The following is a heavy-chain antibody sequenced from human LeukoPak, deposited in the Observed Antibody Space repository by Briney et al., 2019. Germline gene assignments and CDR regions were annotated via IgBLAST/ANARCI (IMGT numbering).Heavy chain of an antibody. CDR1: GYTFTGHY. CDR3: ARGDSSSWYGLDY. V-gene: IGHV1-2*02. J-gene: IGHJ4*02. D-gene: IGHD6-13*01. Sequence: ASVKVSCKASGYTFTGHYMHWVRQAPGQGLEWMGWINPNSGGTNYAQKFQGRVTMTRDTSISTAYMELSRLRSDDTAVYYCARGDSSSWYGLDYWGQGTLVTVSS. CDR2: INPNSGGT.